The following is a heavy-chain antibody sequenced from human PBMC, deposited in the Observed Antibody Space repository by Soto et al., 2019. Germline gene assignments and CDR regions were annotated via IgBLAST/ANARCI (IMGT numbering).Heavy chain of an antibody. Sequence: QVQLVESGGGVVQPGRSLRLSCAASGFTFSSYGMHWVRQAPGKGLEWVAVISYDGSNKYYADSVKGRFTISRDNSKNTLYLQMHSLRADDTAVYYCAKVREIAAAGNPDYYYYGMEVWGQGTTVTVSS. CDR3: AKVREIAAAGNPDYYYYGMEV. CDR2: ISYDGSNK. J-gene: IGHJ6*02. V-gene: IGHV3-30*18. CDR1: GFTFSSYG. D-gene: IGHD6-13*01.